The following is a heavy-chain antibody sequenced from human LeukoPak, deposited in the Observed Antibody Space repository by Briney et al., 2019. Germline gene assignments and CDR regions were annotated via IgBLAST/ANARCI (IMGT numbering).Heavy chain of an antibody. CDR2: ISSSSSYT. CDR1: GFTFSDYE. CDR3: ARARGSTRGYYSRFDY. V-gene: IGHV3-11*05. J-gene: IGHJ4*02. D-gene: IGHD3-22*01. Sequence: GGSLRLSCAASGFTFSDYEMDWIRQAPGRGLEWVSYISSSSSYTNYADSVKGRFTISRDNAKNSLYLQMNSLRAEDTAVYYCARARGSTRGYYSRFDYWGQGTLVTVSS.